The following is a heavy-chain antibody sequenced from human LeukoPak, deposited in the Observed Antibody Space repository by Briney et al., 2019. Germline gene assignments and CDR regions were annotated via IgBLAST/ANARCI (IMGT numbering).Heavy chain of an antibody. CDR3: ARFYGSGSYYHYYFDY. V-gene: IGHV4-31*03. J-gene: IGHJ4*02. D-gene: IGHD3-10*01. CDR1: GSSISSDDYY. CDR2: IYYSGST. Sequence: SQTLSLTCTVSGSSISSDDYYWSWIRQHPGKGLEWVGYIYYSGSTYYNPSLKSRVTISVDTSKNQFSLKLSSVTAADTAVYYCARFYGSGSYYHYYFDYWGQGTLVTVSS.